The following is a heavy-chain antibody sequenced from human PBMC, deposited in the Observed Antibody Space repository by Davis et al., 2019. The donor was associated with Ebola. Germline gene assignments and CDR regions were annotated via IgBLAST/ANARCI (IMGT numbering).Heavy chain of an antibody. CDR1: GFTFSRYG. CDR2: IKSDGSGK. J-gene: IGHJ6*02. D-gene: IGHD2-15*01. V-gene: IGHV3-30*02. CDR3: AKDDTPMDV. Sequence: GSLRLSCAASGFTFSRYGMHWARQAPGKGLEWVTFIKSDGSGKVYVDSVEGRFTISRDNSKNTLYLQMNSLTPEDTAVYYCAKDDTPMDVWGPGTTVTVSS.